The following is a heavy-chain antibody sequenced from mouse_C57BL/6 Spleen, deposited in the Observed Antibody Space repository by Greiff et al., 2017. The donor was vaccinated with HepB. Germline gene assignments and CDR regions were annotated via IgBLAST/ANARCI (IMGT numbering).Heavy chain of an antibody. D-gene: IGHD1-1*01. CDR2: ISSGGSYT. Sequence: VMLVESGGDLVKPGGSLKLSCAASGFTFSSYGMSWVRQTPDKRLEWVATISSGGSYTYYPDSVKGRFTISRDNAKNTLYLQMSSLKSEDTAMYYCARYYYGSSSYAMDYWGQGTSVTVSS. J-gene: IGHJ4*01. V-gene: IGHV5-6*02. CDR1: GFTFSSYG. CDR3: ARYYYGSSSYAMDY.